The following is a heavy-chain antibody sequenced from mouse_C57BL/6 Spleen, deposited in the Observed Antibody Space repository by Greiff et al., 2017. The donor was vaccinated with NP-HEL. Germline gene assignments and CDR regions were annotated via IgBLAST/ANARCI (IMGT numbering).Heavy chain of an antibody. Sequence: VKLMESGAELVKPGASVKISCKASGYAFSSYWMNWVKQRPGKGLEWIGQIYPGDGDTNYNGKFKGKATLTADKSSSTAYMQLSSLTSEDSAVYFCAPYYYGSSSWFAYWGQGTLVTVSA. CDR2: IYPGDGDT. J-gene: IGHJ3*01. V-gene: IGHV1-80*01. CDR1: GYAFSSYW. CDR3: APYYYGSSSWFAY. D-gene: IGHD1-1*01.